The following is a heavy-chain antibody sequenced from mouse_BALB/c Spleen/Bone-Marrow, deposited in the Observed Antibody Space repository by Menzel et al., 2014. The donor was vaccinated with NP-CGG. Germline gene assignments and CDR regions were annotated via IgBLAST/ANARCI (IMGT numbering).Heavy chain of an antibody. D-gene: IGHD4-1*01. V-gene: IGHV7-3*02. CDR2: IRNKANGYTT. Sequence: EVNLVESGGGLVQPGGSLILSCAPSGFTFXDYYMNWVRQPPGKALEWLGFIRNKANGYTTEYSASVKGRFTISRDNSQSILYLQMNILRAEDSATYYCARLGRGYFDYWGQGTTLTVSS. CDR3: ARLGRGYFDY. J-gene: IGHJ2*01. CDR1: GFTFXDYY.